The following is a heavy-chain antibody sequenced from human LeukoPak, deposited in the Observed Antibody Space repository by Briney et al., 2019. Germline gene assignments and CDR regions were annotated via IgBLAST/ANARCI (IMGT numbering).Heavy chain of an antibody. J-gene: IGHJ5*02. V-gene: IGHV3-74*01. CDR1: GFTFSNYW. CDR3: ARDLGQYYDTSDNWFDP. D-gene: IGHD3-22*01. CDR2: INRDGINT. Sequence: PGGSLRLSCATSGFTFSNYWMHWVRHAPRKGLVWVSRINRDGINTIYAYSVKGRFTISRDNAKNTLNLQMHSLRAEDTAVYYCARDLGQYYDTSDNWFDPWGQGTLVTVSS.